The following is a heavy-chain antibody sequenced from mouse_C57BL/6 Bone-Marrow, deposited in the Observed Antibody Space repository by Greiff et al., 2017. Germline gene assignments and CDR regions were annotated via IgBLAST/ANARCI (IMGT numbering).Heavy chain of an antibody. CDR3: ARWDGTYGGYAMDY. J-gene: IGHJ4*01. Sequence: VQLQQSGPELVKPGASVKIPCKASGYTFTDYNMDWVKQSHGKSLEWIGDINPNNGGTIYNQKFKGKATLTVDKSSSAAYMELRSLTSEDTAVYYCARWDGTYGGYAMDYWGQGTSVTVSS. CDR2: INPNNGGT. V-gene: IGHV1-18*01. CDR1: GYTFTDYN. D-gene: IGHD2-1*01.